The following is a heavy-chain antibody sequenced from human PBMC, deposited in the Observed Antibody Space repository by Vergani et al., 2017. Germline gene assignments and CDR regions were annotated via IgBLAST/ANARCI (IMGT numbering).Heavy chain of an antibody. CDR2: ISAYNGNT. CDR1: GYTFTSYG. V-gene: IGHV1-18*01. D-gene: IGHD2-8*01. Sequence: QVQLVQSGAEVKKPGASVKVSCKASGYTFTSYGISWVRQAPGQGLEWMGWISAYNGNTNYAQKLQGRVTMTTDTSTSTAYMELRSLRSDDTAVYYCAGDHCTNGVCFEGYYYGMDVWGQGTTVTVSS. J-gene: IGHJ6*02. CDR3: AGDHCTNGVCFEGYYYGMDV.